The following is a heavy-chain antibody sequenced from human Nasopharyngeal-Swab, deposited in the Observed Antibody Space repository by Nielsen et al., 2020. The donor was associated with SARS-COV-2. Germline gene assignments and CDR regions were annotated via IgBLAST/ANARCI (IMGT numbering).Heavy chain of an antibody. Sequence: GGSLRLSCAASGFTFSDYYMSWIRQAPGKGLEWVANIAQDGSESHYVDSVKGRFTISRDNAWNSLYLQMNSLRAEDTAVYYCATNWDYRFDYWGQGTLVTVSS. V-gene: IGHV3-7*01. J-gene: IGHJ4*02. CDR3: ATNWDYRFDY. CDR2: IAQDGSES. D-gene: IGHD1-7*01. CDR1: GFTFSDYY.